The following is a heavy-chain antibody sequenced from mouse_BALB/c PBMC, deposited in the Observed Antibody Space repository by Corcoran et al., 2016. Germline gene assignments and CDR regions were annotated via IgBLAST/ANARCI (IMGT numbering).Heavy chain of an antibody. J-gene: IGHJ2*01. D-gene: IGHD1-2*01. CDR3: ATLLRPFDY. CDR1: GYTITSGYY. CDR2: ISYDGSN. V-gene: IGHV3-6*02. Sequence: DVQLQESGPGLVKPSQSLSLTCSVTGYTITSGYYWNWIRQFPGNKLEWMSYISYDGSNNYNPSLKNRISITRDTSKNQFFLKLNSVTTKDTATYYCATLLRPFDYWGQGTTLTVSS.